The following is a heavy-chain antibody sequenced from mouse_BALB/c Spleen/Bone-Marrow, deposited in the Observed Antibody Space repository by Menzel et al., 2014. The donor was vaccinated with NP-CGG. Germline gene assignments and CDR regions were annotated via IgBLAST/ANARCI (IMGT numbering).Heavy chain of an antibody. CDR2: ISSGSSYT. CDR1: GFTFSSYA. V-gene: IGHV5-9-1*01. Sequence: EVMLVESGGGLVKPGGSLKLSCAASGFTFSSYAMSWVRQTPEKRLEWVATISSGSSYTYYPDSVKGRFTISRDNAKNTLYLQMSSLRSEDTAMYYCARGGGYDWYFDVWGAGTTVTVSS. D-gene: IGHD2-2*01. CDR3: ARGGGYDWYFDV. J-gene: IGHJ1*01.